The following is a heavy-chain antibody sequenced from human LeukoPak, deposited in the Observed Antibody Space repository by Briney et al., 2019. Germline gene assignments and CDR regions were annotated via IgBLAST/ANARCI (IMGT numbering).Heavy chain of an antibody. J-gene: IGHJ5*02. Sequence: ASVKVSCKVSGYTLTELSMHWVRQAPGKGLEWMGGFDPEDGETIYAQKFQGRVTTTEDTSTDTAYMELSSLRSEDTAVYYCATNLGYCSSTSCPRWFDPWGQGTLVTVSS. D-gene: IGHD2-2*01. V-gene: IGHV1-24*01. CDR1: GYTLTELS. CDR2: FDPEDGET. CDR3: ATNLGYCSSTSCPRWFDP.